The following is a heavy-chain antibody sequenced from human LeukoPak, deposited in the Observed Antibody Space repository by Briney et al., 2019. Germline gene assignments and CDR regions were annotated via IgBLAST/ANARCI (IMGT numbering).Heavy chain of an antibody. Sequence: GGSLRLYCAASGFTFSSYGMHWVRQAPGKGLEWVAFIRYDGSNKYYADSVKGRFTISRDNSKNTLYLQMNSLRAEDTAVYYCAKDEHCSGGSCYPYYMDVWGKGTTVTVSS. V-gene: IGHV3-30*02. D-gene: IGHD2-15*01. CDR1: GFTFSSYG. J-gene: IGHJ6*03. CDR3: AKDEHCSGGSCYPYYMDV. CDR2: IRYDGSNK.